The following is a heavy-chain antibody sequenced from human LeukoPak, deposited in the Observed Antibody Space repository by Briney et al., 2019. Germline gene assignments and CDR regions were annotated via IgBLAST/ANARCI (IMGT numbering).Heavy chain of an antibody. CDR1: GFTVSSNY. V-gene: IGHV3-53*01. CDR2: IYSGGST. CDR3: ALDSGPYYFDY. J-gene: IGHJ4*02. Sequence: PGGSLRLSCVASGFTVSSNYMSWVRQAPGKGLEWVSVIYSGGSTYYADSVKGRFTISRDNSKNTLYLQMNSLRAEDTAVYYCALDSGPYYFDYWGQGTLVTVSS. D-gene: IGHD3/OR15-3a*01.